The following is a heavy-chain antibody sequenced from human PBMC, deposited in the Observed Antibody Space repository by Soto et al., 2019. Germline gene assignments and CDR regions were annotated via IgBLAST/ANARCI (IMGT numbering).Heavy chain of an antibody. J-gene: IGHJ6*02. CDR1: GFVFKNYE. Sequence: GGSLRLSCVASGFVFKNYEVNWVRQAPGKGLEWISYISNSGNTIYVADSMRGRFTISRDNAKNSLFLQMNSLRADDTAVYYCARDIDNRDYYYGLDVWGQGTTVTVSS. CDR2: ISNSGNTI. CDR3: ARDIDNRDYYYGLDV. D-gene: IGHD1-20*01. V-gene: IGHV3-48*03.